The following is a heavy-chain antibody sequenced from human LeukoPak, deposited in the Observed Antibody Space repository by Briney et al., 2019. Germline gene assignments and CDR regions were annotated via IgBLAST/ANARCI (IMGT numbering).Heavy chain of an antibody. Sequence: SVKVSCKASGGTFSSYTISWVRQAPGQGLEWMGRIIPILGIANYAQKFQGRVTITTDESTSTAYMELSSLRSEDTAVYYYARDGYDFWSGYAVFGYWGQGTLVTVSS. CDR2: IIPILGIA. CDR1: GGTFSSYT. CDR3: ARDGYDFWSGYAVFGY. D-gene: IGHD3-3*01. V-gene: IGHV1-69*16. J-gene: IGHJ4*02.